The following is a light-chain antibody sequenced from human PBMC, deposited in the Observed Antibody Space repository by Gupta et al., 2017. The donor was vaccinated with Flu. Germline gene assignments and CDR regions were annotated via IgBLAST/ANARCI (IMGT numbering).Light chain of an antibody. CDR1: QSVSNSH. CDR3: QKYGSSPT. J-gene: IGKJ2*01. V-gene: IGKV3-20*01. CDR2: GAS. Sequence: EIILTQSPGTLSLSPGEEATLSCRASQSVSNSHLAWYQQKPGQAPRLLIYGASSRATGMPDRFSGRGSGTDFTLTISRLEPEDFEVYYCQKYGSSPTFGQGTKLEIK.